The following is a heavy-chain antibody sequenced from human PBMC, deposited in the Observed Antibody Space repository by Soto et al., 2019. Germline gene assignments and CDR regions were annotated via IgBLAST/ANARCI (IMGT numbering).Heavy chain of an antibody. V-gene: IGHV4-30-4*01. CDR3: ARDFRGLDFWSGQGTYYYYYYGMEV. Sequence: SETLSLTCTVSGGSISSGDYYWSWIRQPPGKGLEWIGYIYYSGSTYYNPSLKSRVTISVDTSKNQFSLKLSSVTAADTAVYYCARDFRGLDFWSGQGTYYYYYYGMEVWGQGTTVTVS. CDR2: IYYSGST. J-gene: IGHJ6*02. D-gene: IGHD3-3*01. CDR1: GGSISSGDYY.